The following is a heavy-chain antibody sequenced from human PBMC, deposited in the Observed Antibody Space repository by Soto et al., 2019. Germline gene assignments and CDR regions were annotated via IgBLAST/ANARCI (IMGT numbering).Heavy chain of an antibody. V-gene: IGHV1-18*01. CDR2: ISAYNGNT. CDR1: GYTFTSYG. CDR3: ASRAPDYGDYIDAFDI. Sequence: GASVKVSCKASGYTFTSYGISWVRQAPGQGLEWMGWISAYNGNTNYAQKLQGRVTMTTDTSTSTAYMELRSLRSDDTAVYYCASRAPDYGDYIDAFDIWGQGIMVTVSS. D-gene: IGHD4-17*01. J-gene: IGHJ3*02.